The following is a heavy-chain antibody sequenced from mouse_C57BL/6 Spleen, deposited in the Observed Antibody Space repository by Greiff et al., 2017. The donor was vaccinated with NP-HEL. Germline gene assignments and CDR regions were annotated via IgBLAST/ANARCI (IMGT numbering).Heavy chain of an antibody. J-gene: IGHJ4*01. V-gene: IGHV1-62-2*01. D-gene: IGHD1-1*01. CDR3: ARHEALSYGSSSYAMDY. Sequence: VQLQQSGAELVKPGASVKLSCKASGYTFTEYTIHWVKQRSGQGLEWIGWFYPGSGSIKYNEKFKDKATLTADKSSSTVYMELSRLTSEDSAVYFCARHEALSYGSSSYAMDYWGQGTSVTVSS. CDR2: FYPGSGSI. CDR1: GYTFTEYT.